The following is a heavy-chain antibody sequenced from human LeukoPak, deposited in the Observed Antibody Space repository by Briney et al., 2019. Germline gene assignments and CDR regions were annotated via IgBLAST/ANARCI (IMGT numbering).Heavy chain of an antibody. CDR2: INSDGTDT. D-gene: IGHD3-16*01. V-gene: IGHV3-74*01. CDR1: GFTFSSHW. CDR3: ARDGNWRLDY. Sequence: GGSLRLSCAASGFTFSSHWIHWVRQAPGEGLVWVSRINSDGTDTKYADSVKGRFTISRDNAKNTVYLQMNSLRGEDTAMYYCARDGNWRLDYWGQGTLVTVSS. J-gene: IGHJ4*02.